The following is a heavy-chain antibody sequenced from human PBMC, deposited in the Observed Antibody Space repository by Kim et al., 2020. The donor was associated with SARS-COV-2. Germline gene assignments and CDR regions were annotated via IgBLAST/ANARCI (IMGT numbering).Heavy chain of an antibody. D-gene: IGHD3-10*01. CDR3: ARDPLGAFGYYYYGMDV. Sequence: GGSLRLSCAASGFTFSSYAMHWVRQAPGKGLEWVAVISYDGSNKYYADSVKGRFTISRDNSKNTLYLQMNSLRAEDTAVYYCARDPLGAFGYYYYGMDVWGQGTTVTVSS. CDR1: GFTFSSYA. V-gene: IGHV3-30-3*01. CDR2: ISYDGSNK. J-gene: IGHJ6*02.